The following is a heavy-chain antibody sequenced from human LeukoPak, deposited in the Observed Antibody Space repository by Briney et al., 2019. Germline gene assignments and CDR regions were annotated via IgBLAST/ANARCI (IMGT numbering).Heavy chain of an antibody. D-gene: IGHD6-19*01. J-gene: IGHJ4*02. CDR1: GGTFSSYA. CDR3: ARGPYSSGWYRGMDYFDY. Sequence: ASVKVSCKASGGTFSSYAISWVRQAPGQGLEWMGGIIPIFGTANYAQKFQGRVTITTDESTSTAYMELSSLRSEDTAVYYCARGPYSSGWYRGMDYFDYWGQGTLVTVSS. CDR2: IIPIFGTA. V-gene: IGHV1-69*05.